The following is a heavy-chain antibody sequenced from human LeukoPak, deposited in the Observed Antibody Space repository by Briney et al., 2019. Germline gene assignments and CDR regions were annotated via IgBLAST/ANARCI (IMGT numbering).Heavy chain of an antibody. Sequence: GGSLRLSCAASGFTFSSYWMSWVRQAPGKGLEWVAVISYDGSNKYYADSVKGRFTISRDNSKNTLYLQMNSLRAEDTAVYYCAVPAAMGRGHIRGQGTMVTVSS. CDR2: ISYDGSNK. V-gene: IGHV3-30-3*01. CDR3: AVPAAMGRGHI. J-gene: IGHJ3*02. D-gene: IGHD2-2*01. CDR1: GFTFSSYW.